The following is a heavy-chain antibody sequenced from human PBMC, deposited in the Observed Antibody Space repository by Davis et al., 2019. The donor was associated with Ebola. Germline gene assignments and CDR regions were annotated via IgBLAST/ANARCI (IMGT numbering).Heavy chain of an antibody. V-gene: IGHV4-39*07. CDR2: IYYSGST. J-gene: IGHJ4*02. Sequence: SETLSLTCTASGGSISSSSYYWGWIRQPPGKGLEWIGSIYYSGSTYYNPSLKSRVTISVDTSKNQFSLKLSSVTAADTAVYYCARADGDYIHFDYWGQGILVTVSS. CDR3: ARADGDYIHFDY. D-gene: IGHD4-17*01. CDR1: GGSISSSSYY.